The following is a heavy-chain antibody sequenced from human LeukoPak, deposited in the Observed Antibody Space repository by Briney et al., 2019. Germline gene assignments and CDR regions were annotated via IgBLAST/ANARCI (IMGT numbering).Heavy chain of an antibody. V-gene: IGHV4-30-4*08. CDR2: IYYSGST. CDR3: ATNRGYCSSTSCSGFDP. CDR1: GGSISSGDYY. Sequence: SQTLSLTCTVSGGSISSGDYYWSWIRQPPGKGLEWIAYIYYSGSTYYNPSLKSRVTISVDMYKNQCSLRLSSVTAADTAVYYCATNRGYCSSTSCSGFDPWGQGALVTVSS. D-gene: IGHD2-2*01. J-gene: IGHJ5*02.